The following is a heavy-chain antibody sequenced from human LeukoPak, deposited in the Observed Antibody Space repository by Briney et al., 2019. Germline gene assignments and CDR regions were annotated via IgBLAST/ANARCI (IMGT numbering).Heavy chain of an antibody. V-gene: IGHV1-69*01. CDR1: GGAFSSYA. J-gene: IGHJ4*02. Sequence: ASVKVSCRAPGGAFSSYAINWVRQAPGQGLEWMGGIIPIFGTANYAQKFQGRVTITADESTSTAYMELSSLRSEDTAVYYCARGDSSGYYYGPFDYWGQGTLVTVSS. CDR2: IIPIFGTA. D-gene: IGHD3-22*01. CDR3: ARGDSSGYYYGPFDY.